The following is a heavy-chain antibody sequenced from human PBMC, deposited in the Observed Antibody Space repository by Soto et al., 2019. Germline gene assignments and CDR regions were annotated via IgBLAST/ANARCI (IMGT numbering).Heavy chain of an antibody. CDR2: IRSKPNNYAT. V-gene: IGHV3-73*01. D-gene: IGHD5-12*01. J-gene: IGHJ4*02. CDR1: GFIFSGSA. CDR3: VRHEDPSVGFDPVGY. Sequence: GGSLRLSCATSGFIFSGSAVHWVRQASGKGLEWVGRIRSKPNNYATLSSASVKGRFIISRDDSRNTAYLQMNSLKTEDTAVYYCVRHEDPSVGFDPVGYWGQGSLVTVSS.